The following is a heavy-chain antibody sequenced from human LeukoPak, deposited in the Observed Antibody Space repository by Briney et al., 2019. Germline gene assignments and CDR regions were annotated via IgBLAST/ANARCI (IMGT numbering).Heavy chain of an antibody. Sequence: GKSLRLSCAASGFIFSSYGMHWVRQAPGKGLDWVSGITSTGGTTYYADSVQGRFTISRDNSRNTLYLQMNSLRAEDTAVYYCAKDGRNSPLMWGQGTVVSVSS. D-gene: IGHD2/OR15-2a*01. CDR2: ITSTGGTT. J-gene: IGHJ3*02. V-gene: IGHV3-23*01. CDR3: AKDGRNSPLM. CDR1: GFIFSSYG.